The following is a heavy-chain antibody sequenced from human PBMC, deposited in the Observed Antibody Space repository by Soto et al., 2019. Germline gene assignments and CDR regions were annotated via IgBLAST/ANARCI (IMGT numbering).Heavy chain of an antibody. CDR2: IHYSGST. Sequence: QVQVQESGPGLVKPSETLSLTCTVSGGSVSSGSYYWSWIRQPPGKGLEWIGYIHYSGSTNYNPSLKSRVTMSVDTSKNQFSLKLSSVTAADKAVYYCAREGEVWFDPWGQGTLVTVSS. CDR1: GGSVSSGSYY. J-gene: IGHJ5*02. V-gene: IGHV4-61*01. CDR3: AREGEVWFDP.